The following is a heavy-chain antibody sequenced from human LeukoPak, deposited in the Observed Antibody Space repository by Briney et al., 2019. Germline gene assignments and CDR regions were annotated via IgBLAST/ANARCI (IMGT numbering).Heavy chain of an antibody. CDR2: ISDNEGRT. J-gene: IGHJ4*02. Sequence: PGGSLRLSCAASGFTFNYYAMSWVRQAPGKGLEWVSGISDNEGRTYYTDSVKGRFTISRDNAKNTVYLQMHNLRADDTAVYFCARHDSLIPYWGQGTLVTVSS. V-gene: IGHV3-23*01. CDR1: GFTFNYYA. D-gene: IGHD5-18*01. CDR3: ARHDSLIPY.